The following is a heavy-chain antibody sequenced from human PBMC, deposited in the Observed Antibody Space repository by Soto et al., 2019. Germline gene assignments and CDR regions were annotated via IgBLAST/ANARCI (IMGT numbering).Heavy chain of an antibody. CDR1: GFTGEFSFSRAW. V-gene: IGHV3-15*01. Sequence: EVQLVESGGGLVQPGGSLRLSCVASGFTGEFSFSRAWMFWVRQAPGKGLEWVGRIKSIREGGTTEYAAPVKGRFTISRDDSKNTLYLQMNSLKTEDTSFYYCTTGYDPLPYWSQGTLVTVSS. J-gene: IGHJ4*02. CDR3: TTGYDPLPY. CDR2: IKSIREGGTT. D-gene: IGHD2-2*01.